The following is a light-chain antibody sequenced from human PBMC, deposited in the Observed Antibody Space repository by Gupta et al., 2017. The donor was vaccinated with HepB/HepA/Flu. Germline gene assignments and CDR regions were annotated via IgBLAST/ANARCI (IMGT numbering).Light chain of an antibody. V-gene: IGKV3-15*01. Sequence: EIVMTQFPATLSVSPGGRVTLSCRASQSVTTNLAWYQQRPGQAPRLLMYGASTRATGIPARFSGSGSGTEFTLTISSRQSEDFAIYYCQQEHDWPLTFGQGSKVGVK. CDR1: QSVTTN. CDR3: QQEHDWPLT. J-gene: IGKJ1*01. CDR2: GAS.